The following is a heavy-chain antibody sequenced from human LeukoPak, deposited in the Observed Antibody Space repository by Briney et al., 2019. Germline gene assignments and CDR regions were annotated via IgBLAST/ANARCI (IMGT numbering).Heavy chain of an antibody. D-gene: IGHD4-23*01. CDR1: GGSVSSGSYY. Sequence: PSETLSLTCTVSGGSVSSGSYYWSWIRQPPGKGLEWIGYIYYSGSTNYNPSLKSRVTISVDTSKNQFSLKLSSVTAADTAVYYCARGRWQTRNFDYWGQGTLVTVSS. J-gene: IGHJ4*02. CDR2: IYYSGST. V-gene: IGHV4-61*01. CDR3: ARGRWQTRNFDY.